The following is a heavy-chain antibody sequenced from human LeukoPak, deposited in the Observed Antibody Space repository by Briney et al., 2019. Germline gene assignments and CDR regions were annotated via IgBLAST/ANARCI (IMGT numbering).Heavy chain of an antibody. D-gene: IGHD3/OR15-3a*01. Sequence: ASVKVSCRTSGYIFTQYGISWARQAPGQGLEWMAWISTYNGNADYAQKFQGRASMTTDTSTSTAYMELRSLRSDDTAVYYCARRTGYNFYYLDVWGQGTTVIVSS. J-gene: IGHJ6*03. CDR2: ISTYNGNA. CDR1: GYIFTQYG. V-gene: IGHV1-18*01. CDR3: ARRTGYNFYYLDV.